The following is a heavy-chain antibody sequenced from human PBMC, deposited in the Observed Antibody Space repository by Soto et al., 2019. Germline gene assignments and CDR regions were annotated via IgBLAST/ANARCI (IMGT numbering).Heavy chain of an antibody. Sequence: TSETLSLTCAVSGDSISSMNWWSWVRQPPGKGLEWIGEIHHSGSTNYNPSLKSRVTISVEKSKNQFSLKLSSVTAADTAVYYCARAEMGDGYSWGNWFDPSGQPTLVTVSS. J-gene: IGHJ5*02. CDR1: GDSISSMNW. CDR2: IHHSGST. D-gene: IGHD3-16*01. V-gene: IGHV4-4*02. CDR3: ARAEMGDGYSWGNWFDP.